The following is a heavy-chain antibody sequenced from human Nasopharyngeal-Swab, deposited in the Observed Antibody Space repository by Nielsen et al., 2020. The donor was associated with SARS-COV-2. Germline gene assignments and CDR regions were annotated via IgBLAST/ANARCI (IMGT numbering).Heavy chain of an antibody. CDR2: ISYDGSNK. D-gene: IGHD6-19*01. CDR1: GFTFSSYA. J-gene: IGHJ4*02. CDR3: ARGLPAVAEYFDY. V-gene: IGHV3-30-3*01. Sequence: VGSLRLSCSASGFTFSSYAMHWVRQAPGKGLEWVAVISYDGSNKYYADSVKGRFTISRDNSKNTLYLQMNSLRAEDTAVYYCARGLPAVAEYFDYWGQGTLVTVSS.